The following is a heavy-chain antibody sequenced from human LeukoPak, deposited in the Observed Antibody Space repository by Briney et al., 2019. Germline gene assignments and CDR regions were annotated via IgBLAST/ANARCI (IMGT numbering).Heavy chain of an antibody. J-gene: IGHJ4*02. Sequence: SVKVSCKASGGTFSSYAISWVRQAPGQGLEWMGGIIPIFGTANYAQKFQGRVTITADESTSTAYMELSRLRSDDTAVYYCAREGNRAVAGFNFDYWGQGTLVTVSS. CDR1: GGTFSSYA. CDR3: AREGNRAVAGFNFDY. D-gene: IGHD6-19*01. CDR2: IIPIFGTA. V-gene: IGHV1-69*13.